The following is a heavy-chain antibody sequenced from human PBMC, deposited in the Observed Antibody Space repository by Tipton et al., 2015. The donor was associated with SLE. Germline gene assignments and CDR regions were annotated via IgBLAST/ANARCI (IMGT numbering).Heavy chain of an antibody. CDR2: IYHSGST. J-gene: IGHJ3*02. Sequence: GLVKPSGTLSLTCAVAGGSISSSNWWSWVRQPPGKGLEWIGEIYHSGSTNYNASLKSRVTISVDKSKNQFSLKVSSVTAADTAVYYCARGGGRQLVFDAFDIWGQGTMVTVSS. D-gene: IGHD6-13*01. CDR3: ARGGGRQLVFDAFDI. CDR1: GGSISSSNW. V-gene: IGHV4-4*02.